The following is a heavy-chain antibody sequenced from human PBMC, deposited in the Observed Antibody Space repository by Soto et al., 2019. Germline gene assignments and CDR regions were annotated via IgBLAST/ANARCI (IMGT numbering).Heavy chain of an antibody. CDR3: AKEMGWDCSSPHFDY. Sequence: DVQLVESGGVLVQPGRSLRLSCAASGFTFDNYAMHWVRQAPGKGLEWVSGISWNSDTINYADSVKGRFTISRDNAKNSLYLQMNSLRAEDTALYYCAKEMGWDCSSPHFDYWGQGTLVTVSS. CDR2: ISWNSDTI. J-gene: IGHJ4*02. D-gene: IGHD6-6*01. CDR1: GFTFDNYA. V-gene: IGHV3-9*01.